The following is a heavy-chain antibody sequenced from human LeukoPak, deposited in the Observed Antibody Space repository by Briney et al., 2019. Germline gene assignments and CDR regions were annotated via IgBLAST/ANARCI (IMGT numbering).Heavy chain of an antibody. CDR3: ARDSGYDRAPDY. CDR1: GFTFSSYA. D-gene: IGHD5-12*01. CDR2: ISGSGGST. V-gene: IGHV3-23*01. J-gene: IGHJ4*02. Sequence: PGGSLRLSCAAPGFTFSSYAMSWVRQAPGKGLEWVSAISGSGGSTYYADSVKGRFTISRDNSKNTLYLQMNSLRAEDTAVYYCARDSGYDRAPDYWGQGTLVTVSS.